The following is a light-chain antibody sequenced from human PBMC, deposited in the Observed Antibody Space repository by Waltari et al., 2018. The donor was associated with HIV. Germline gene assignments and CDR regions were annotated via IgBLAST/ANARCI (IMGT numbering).Light chain of an antibody. CDR2: NNN. CDR3: ATWDDRLSGQGV. V-gene: IGLV1-44*01. Sequence: LTQPPSASGIPGQGVTISFSGTIYIIRKNTLNWYQQFPGTVPNLLSYNNNQRASGVPDRFSGSKSGTTASLASRGLQSDDKADYYCATWDDRLSGQGVFGGGTRLTVL. CDR1: IYIIRKNT. J-gene: IGLJ3*02.